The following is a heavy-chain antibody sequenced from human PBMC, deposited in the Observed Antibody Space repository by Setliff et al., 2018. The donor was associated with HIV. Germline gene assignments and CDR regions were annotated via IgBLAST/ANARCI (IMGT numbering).Heavy chain of an antibody. CDR1: GGSIKSSSYY. J-gene: IGHJ1*01. D-gene: IGHD6-13*01. CDR2: IYYSGNT. V-gene: IGHV4-39*07. Sequence: NPSETLSLTCTVSGGSIKSSSYYWGWIRQPPGKGLEWIGSIYYSGNTYYNPSLKSRVTISVGTSRNQFSLRLSSVTAADTAIYYCARVPTSSWYVTTQRTKEYFQQWGQGTLVTVS. CDR3: ARVPTSSWYVTTQRTKEYFQQ.